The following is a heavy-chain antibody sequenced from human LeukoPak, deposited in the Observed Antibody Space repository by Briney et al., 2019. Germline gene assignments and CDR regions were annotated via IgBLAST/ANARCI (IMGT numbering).Heavy chain of an antibody. CDR3: VNGGSYLTK. D-gene: IGHD3-10*01. V-gene: IGHV4-59*01. CDR1: GGSISSY. CDR2: IYFTGTT. J-gene: IGHJ4*02. Sequence: PSETLSLTCTVSGGSISSYWSWIRQSPGKGLESIGYIYFTGTTNYNPSLKSRLTISIDTSRNQFSLKLSSATAADTAIYYCVNGGSYLTKWGQGTLITVSS.